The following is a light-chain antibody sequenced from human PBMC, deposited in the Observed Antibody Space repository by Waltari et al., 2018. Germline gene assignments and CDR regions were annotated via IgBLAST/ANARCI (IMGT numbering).Light chain of an antibody. CDR1: QRIGSY. V-gene: IGKV3-11*01. CDR3: QHRSNWPPS. Sequence: EIVLTQSPATLSLSPGERATLPCRASQRIGSYLAWYPQKPGLAPSLLIYDASNRAAGIPARFSGSGSGTDFTLTISSLEPEDFAVYYCQHRSNWPPSFGQGTKVEIE. J-gene: IGKJ2*01. CDR2: DAS.